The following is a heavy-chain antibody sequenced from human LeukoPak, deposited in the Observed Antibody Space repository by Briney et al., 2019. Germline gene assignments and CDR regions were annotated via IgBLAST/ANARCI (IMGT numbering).Heavy chain of an antibody. V-gene: IGHV3-23*01. CDR1: GFIFSSYA. J-gene: IGHJ6*02. CDR2: ISGSGGST. CDR3: AKDSYGMDV. Sequence: GGSLRLSCAASGFIFSSYAMSWVRQAPGKGLEWVSGISGSGGSTYYTDSVKGRFTISRDNSKNTLYLQMNSLRAEDTAVYYCAKDSYGMDVWGQGTTVTVSS.